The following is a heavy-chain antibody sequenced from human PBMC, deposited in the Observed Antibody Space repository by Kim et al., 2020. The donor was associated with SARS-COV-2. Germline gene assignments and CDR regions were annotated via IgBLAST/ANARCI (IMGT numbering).Heavy chain of an antibody. CDR3: ARDTYKWGVIREHPLDY. CDR1: GFTFSSYS. Sequence: GGSLRLSCGASGFTFSSYSMNWVRQAPGKGLGWVSYISSSSSTIYYADSVKGRFTISRDNAKNSLYLQMNSLRDEDTAVYYCARDTYKWGVIREHPLDYWGQGTLVTVSS. J-gene: IGHJ4*02. V-gene: IGHV3-48*02. CDR2: ISSSSSTI. D-gene: IGHD3-10*01.